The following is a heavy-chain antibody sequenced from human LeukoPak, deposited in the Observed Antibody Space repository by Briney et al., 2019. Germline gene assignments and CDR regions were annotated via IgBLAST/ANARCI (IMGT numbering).Heavy chain of an antibody. V-gene: IGHV3-21*01. CDR1: GFTFSSYS. D-gene: IGHD1-26*01. J-gene: IGHJ4*02. CDR3: ARDRNSGNFDY. CDR2: ISSSSTYI. Sequence: PGGSLRLSCAASGFTFSSYSMNWVRQAPGKGLEWVSFISSSSTYIYYADSVKGRFTISRDNAKNSLYLQMNSLRAEDTAVYYCARDRNSGNFDYWGQGTQVTVSS.